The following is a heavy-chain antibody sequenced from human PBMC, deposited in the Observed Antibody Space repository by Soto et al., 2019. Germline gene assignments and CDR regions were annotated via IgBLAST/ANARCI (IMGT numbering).Heavy chain of an antibody. J-gene: IGHJ6*03. V-gene: IGHV1-8*01. D-gene: IGHD2-8*02. Sequence: ASVKVSCKASGYTFTSYDINWVRQATGQGLEWMGWMNPNSGNTGYAQKFQGRVTMTRNTSISTAYMELSSLRSEDTAVYYCARVTGGGFDYYYYMDVWGKGTTVTVSS. CDR2: MNPNSGNT. CDR1: GYTFTSYD. CDR3: ARVTGGGFDYYYYMDV.